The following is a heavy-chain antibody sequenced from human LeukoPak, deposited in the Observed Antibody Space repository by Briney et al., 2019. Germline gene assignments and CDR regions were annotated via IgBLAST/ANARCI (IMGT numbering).Heavy chain of an antibody. D-gene: IGHD5-24*01. J-gene: IGHJ4*02. CDR3: ARAAVEMATITDFDY. CDR1: GYTFTGYY. V-gene: IGHV1-2*02. Sequence: ASVKVSCKASGYTFTGYYMHWVRQAPGQGLEWMGWINPNSGGTNYAQKFQGRVTITADESTSTAYMELSSLRSEDTAVYYCARAAVEMATITDFDYWGQGTLVTVSS. CDR2: INPNSGGT.